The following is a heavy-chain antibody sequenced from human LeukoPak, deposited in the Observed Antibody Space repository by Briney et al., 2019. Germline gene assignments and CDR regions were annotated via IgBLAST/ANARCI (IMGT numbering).Heavy chain of an antibody. J-gene: IGHJ5*02. D-gene: IGHD6-13*01. CDR1: GYRFTNYW. Sequence: GESLKISCKGSGYRFTNYWIGWVRQMPGKGLEWMGIIYPGDSDTRYSPSFQGQVTISADKSISTAYLQWSSLKASDTAMYYCARLYDSSSWTRGWFDPWGQGTLVTVSS. CDR3: ARLYDSSSWTRGWFDP. V-gene: IGHV5-51*01. CDR2: IYPGDSDT.